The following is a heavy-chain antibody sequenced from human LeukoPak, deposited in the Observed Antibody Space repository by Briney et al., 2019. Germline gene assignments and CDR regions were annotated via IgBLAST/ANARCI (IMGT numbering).Heavy chain of an antibody. J-gene: IGHJ5*02. V-gene: IGHV4-59*08. Sequence: SETLSLTCTVSGGSISSYYWSWIRQPPGKGLEWIGYIYYSGSTNYNPSLKSRVTISVDTSKNQFSLKLSSVTAADTAVYYCARLLGTPYYDILTGYLNNWFDPWGQGTLVTVSS. D-gene: IGHD3-9*01. CDR2: IYYSGST. CDR1: GGSISSYY. CDR3: ARLLGTPYYDILTGYLNNWFDP.